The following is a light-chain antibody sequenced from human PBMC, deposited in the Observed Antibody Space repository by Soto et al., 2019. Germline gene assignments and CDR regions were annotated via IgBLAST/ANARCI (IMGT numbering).Light chain of an antibody. CDR3: QQYNNCPPLT. Sequence: EIVMTQSPATLSVSPGERATLSCRARQSVSSNLAWYQQKPGQAPRLLIYGAATRTTGSPARFSGSGSGTEFTLTISSLQSEDFAVYYCQQYNNCPPLTFGQGTKVDIK. V-gene: IGKV3-15*01. CDR2: GAA. J-gene: IGKJ1*01. CDR1: QSVSSN.